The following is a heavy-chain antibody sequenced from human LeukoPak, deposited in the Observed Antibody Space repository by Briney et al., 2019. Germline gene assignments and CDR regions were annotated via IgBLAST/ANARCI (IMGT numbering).Heavy chain of an antibody. CDR2: ISGSGGST. Sequence: GGSLRLSCAASGFTFSSYAMSWVRQAPGKGLEWVSAISGSGGSTYYADSVKGRFTISSDNSKNTLYLQMNSLRAEDTAVYYCAKLKGYLDAFDIRGQGTMVTVSS. V-gene: IGHV3-23*01. CDR3: AKLKGYLDAFDI. J-gene: IGHJ3*02. CDR1: GFTFSSYA. D-gene: IGHD5-12*01.